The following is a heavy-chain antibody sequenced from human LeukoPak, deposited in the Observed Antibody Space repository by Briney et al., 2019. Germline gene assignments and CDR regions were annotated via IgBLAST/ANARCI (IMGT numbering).Heavy chain of an antibody. J-gene: IGHJ4*02. V-gene: IGHV4-34*01. CDR2: INHSGST. CDR1: GGSFSGYY. CDR3: ATYDYGDSKFDY. Sequence: SETLSLTCAVYGGSFSGYYWRWIRQPPGKGLEWIGEINHSGSTNYNPSLKSRVTISVDTSKNQFSLKLSSVTAADTAVYYCATYDYGDSKFDYWGQGTLVTVSS. D-gene: IGHD4-17*01.